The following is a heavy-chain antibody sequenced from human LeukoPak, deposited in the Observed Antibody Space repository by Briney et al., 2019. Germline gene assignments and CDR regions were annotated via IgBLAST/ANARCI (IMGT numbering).Heavy chain of an antibody. V-gene: IGHV3-9*01. CDR1: GFTFDDYA. CDR3: AKDMQYQLPSDYYGMDV. J-gene: IGHJ6*02. Sequence: GGSLRLSCAASGFTFDDYAMHWVRQAPGKGLEWVSGISWNSGSIGYADSVKGRFTISRDNAKNSLYLQMNSLRAEDTALYYCAKDMQYQLPSDYYGMDVWGQGTTVTVSS. D-gene: IGHD2-2*01. CDR2: ISWNSGSI.